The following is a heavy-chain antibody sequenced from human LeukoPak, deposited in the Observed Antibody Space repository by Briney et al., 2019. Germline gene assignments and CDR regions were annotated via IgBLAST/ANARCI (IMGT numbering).Heavy chain of an antibody. Sequence: GGSLRLSCAASGFTFSSYWMHWVRQAPGKGLVWVSRINTDESSTTYADSVKGRFTISRDSAKNTLYLQMNSLRAEDTAVYYCVRDIYIRRDSWYEVRSFDNWGQGALVTVSS. CDR3: VRDIYIRRDSWYEVRSFDN. CDR1: GFTFSSYW. J-gene: IGHJ4*02. D-gene: IGHD6-13*01. CDR2: INTDESST. V-gene: IGHV3-74*01.